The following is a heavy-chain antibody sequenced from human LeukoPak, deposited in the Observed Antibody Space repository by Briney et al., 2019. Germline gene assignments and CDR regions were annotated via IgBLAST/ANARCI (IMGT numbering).Heavy chain of an antibody. Sequence: PGGSLRLSCAASGFTFSSYWMSWVRQAPGKGLEWVANIKQDGSEKYYVDSVKGRFTLSRDNAKNSLYLQMNSLRAEDTAVYYCARDGGYTSGWYDYWGQGTLVTVSS. CDR1: GFTFSSYW. J-gene: IGHJ4*02. D-gene: IGHD6-19*01. CDR2: IKQDGSEK. V-gene: IGHV3-7*01. CDR3: ARDGGYTSGWYDY.